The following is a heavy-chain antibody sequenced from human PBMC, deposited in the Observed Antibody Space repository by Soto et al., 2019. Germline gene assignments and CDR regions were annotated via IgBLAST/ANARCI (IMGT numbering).Heavy chain of an antibody. D-gene: IGHD2-2*01. Sequence: SETLSLTCAVYGGSFSGYYWSWIRQPPGKGLEWIGEINHSGNTNYNPSLKSRVTISVDTSKNQFSLRLSSVTAADTAVYYCARGPAASYYYYYYYMDVWGKGTTVTVSS. J-gene: IGHJ6*03. CDR1: GGSFSGYY. V-gene: IGHV4-34*01. CDR2: INHSGNT. CDR3: ARGPAASYYYYYYYMDV.